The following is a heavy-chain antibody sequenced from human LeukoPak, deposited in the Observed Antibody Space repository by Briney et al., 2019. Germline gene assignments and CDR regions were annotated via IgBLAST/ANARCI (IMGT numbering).Heavy chain of an antibody. CDR3: ARELYTGGHLDY. D-gene: IGHD1-14*01. J-gene: IGHJ4*02. Sequence: SETLSLTCTVSGGSISSGGYYWSWIRQHPGKGLEWIWYIYYSGSTYYNPSLKSRVTISVDTSKNQFSLKLSSVTAADTAVYYCARELYTGGHLDYWGQGTLVTVSS. V-gene: IGHV4-31*03. CDR1: GGSISSGGYY. CDR2: IYYSGST.